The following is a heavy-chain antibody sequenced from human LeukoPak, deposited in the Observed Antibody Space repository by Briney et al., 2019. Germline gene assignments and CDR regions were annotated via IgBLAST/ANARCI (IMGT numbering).Heavy chain of an antibody. D-gene: IGHD3-10*01. J-gene: IGHJ4*02. V-gene: IGHV4-34*01. CDR3: ARGKPMVRGVIKIGYYFDY. CDR1: GGSISSYY. Sequence: SETLSLTCTVSGGSISSYYWSWIRQPPGKGLEWIGEINHSGSTNYNPSLKSRVTISVDTSKNQFSLKLSSVTAADTAVYYCARGKPMVRGVIKIGYYFDYWGQGTLVTVSS. CDR2: INHSGST.